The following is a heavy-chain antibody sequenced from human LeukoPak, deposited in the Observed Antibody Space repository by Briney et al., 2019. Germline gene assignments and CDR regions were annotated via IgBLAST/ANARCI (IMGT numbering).Heavy chain of an antibody. V-gene: IGHV3-23*01. Sequence: GGSLRLSCAASGFTFSSYAMSWVRQAPGKWLEWVAGISGSGGNTNYADSVKGRFTIFRDNSKKVLYLQMNSLRVEDTAVYYCAKGRYYGSGSPGLYLDYWGQGTLVTVFS. CDR1: GFTFSSYA. J-gene: IGHJ4*02. CDR2: ISGSGGNT. D-gene: IGHD3-10*01. CDR3: AKGRYYGSGSPGLYLDY.